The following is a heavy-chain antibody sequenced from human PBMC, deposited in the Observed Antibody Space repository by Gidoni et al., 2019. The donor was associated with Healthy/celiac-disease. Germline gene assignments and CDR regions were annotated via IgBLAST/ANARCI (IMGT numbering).Heavy chain of an antibody. V-gene: IGHV4-59*01. J-gene: IGHJ5*02. CDR1: GGSLSSYY. D-gene: IGHD3-10*01. Sequence: QVQLQESGPGLVKPSETLSLTCTVSGGSLSSYYWSWIRQPPGKGLEWIGYIYYSGSTNYNPSLKSRVTISVDTSKNQFSLKLSSVTAADTAVYYCAREVKSGLWFGEPEFDPWGQGTLVTVSS. CDR2: IYYSGST. CDR3: AREVKSGLWFGEPEFDP.